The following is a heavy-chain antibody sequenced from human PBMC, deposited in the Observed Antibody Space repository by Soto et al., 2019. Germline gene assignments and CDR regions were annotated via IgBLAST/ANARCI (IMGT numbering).Heavy chain of an antibody. CDR1: GGSISSSSYY. D-gene: IGHD4-17*01. J-gene: IGHJ3*02. Sequence: SETLSLTCTVSGGSISSSSYYWGWIRQPPGKGLEWIGSIFYSGTTYYNPSLKSRVTISVDTSKNQFSLKLSSVTAADTAVYYCARPTSTDLRDPFDIWGQGIMVTVSS. CDR3: ARPTSTDLRDPFDI. CDR2: IFYSGTT. V-gene: IGHV4-39*01.